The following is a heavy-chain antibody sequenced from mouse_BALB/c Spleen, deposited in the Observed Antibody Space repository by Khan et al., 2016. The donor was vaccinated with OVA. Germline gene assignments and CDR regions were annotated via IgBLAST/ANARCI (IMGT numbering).Heavy chain of an antibody. D-gene: IGHD2-3*01. J-gene: IGHJ4*01. CDR1: GFTFSSYG. CDR3: ARQAGYYEGDTMDY. CDR2: ISSGGSYT. V-gene: IGHV5-6*01. Sequence: EVELVESGGDLVKPGGSLKLSCAASGFTFSSYGMSWVRQTPDKRLEWVAAISSGGSYTYYPDSLKGRFTISRDNAKNTLYLQMSSLKSEDTAMYYCARQAGYYEGDTMDYWGQGTSVTVSS.